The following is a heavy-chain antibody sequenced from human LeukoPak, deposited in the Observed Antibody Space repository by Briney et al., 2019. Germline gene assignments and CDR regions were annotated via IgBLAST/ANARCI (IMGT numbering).Heavy chain of an antibody. V-gene: IGHV3-7*03. CDR3: ARDKVVGATIFDY. Sequence: PGGSLRLSCAASGFTLSTYWMSWVRQAPGKGLEWVANIKQDGSEIYYVDSVKGRFTISRDNAKNSLYLQMNSLRADDTAVYYCARDKVVGATIFDYWGQGTLVTSPQ. J-gene: IGHJ4*02. D-gene: IGHD1-26*01. CDR1: GFTLSTYW. CDR2: IKQDGSEI.